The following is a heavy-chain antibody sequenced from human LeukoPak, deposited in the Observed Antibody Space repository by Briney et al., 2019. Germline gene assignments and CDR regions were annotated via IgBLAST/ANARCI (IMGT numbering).Heavy chain of an antibody. CDR1: GFTLSTYG. CDR3: AKPQVTANWYYFHY. Sequence: GGSLRLSCAASGFTLSTYGMHRVRQAPGKGLEWVAVISSDGSNKFYADSVKGRFTISRDGSKNTLYLQMNNLRPDDTVVYFCAKPQVTANWYYFHYWGQGTLVTVSS. CDR2: ISSDGSNK. J-gene: IGHJ4*02. D-gene: IGHD2-21*02. V-gene: IGHV3-30*18.